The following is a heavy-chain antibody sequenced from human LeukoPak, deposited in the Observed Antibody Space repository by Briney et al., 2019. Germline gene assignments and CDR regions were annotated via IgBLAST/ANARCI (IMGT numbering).Heavy chain of an antibody. CDR1: GFTFSSYA. D-gene: IGHD2-15*01. Sequence: GGSLRLSCAASGFTFSSYAMHWVRQAPGKGLEWVAVISYDGSNKYYADSVKGRFTLSRDNSKNTLYLQMNSLRAEDTAVYYCARGGCSGGSCYFDYWGQGTLVTVSS. CDR2: ISYDGSNK. CDR3: ARGGCSGGSCYFDY. J-gene: IGHJ4*02. V-gene: IGHV3-30*04.